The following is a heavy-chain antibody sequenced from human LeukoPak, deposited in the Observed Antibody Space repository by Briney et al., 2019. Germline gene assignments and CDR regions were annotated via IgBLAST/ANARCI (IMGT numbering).Heavy chain of an antibody. J-gene: IGHJ4*02. D-gene: IGHD3-3*01. CDR3: ARDPWGGGGITIFGVVIIGGSFDY. CDR2: ISYDGSNK. CDR1: GFTFSSYA. V-gene: IGHV3-30-3*01. Sequence: GGSLRLSCAASGFTFSSYAMHWVRQAPGKGLEWVAVISYDGSNKYYADSVKGRFTISRDNSKNTLYLQMNSLRAEDTALYYCARDPWGGGGITIFGVVIIGGSFDYWGQGTLVTVSS.